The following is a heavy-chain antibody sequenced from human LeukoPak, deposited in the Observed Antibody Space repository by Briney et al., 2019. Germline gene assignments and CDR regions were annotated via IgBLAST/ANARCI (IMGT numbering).Heavy chain of an antibody. CDR2: ISSSSSYI. J-gene: IGHJ1*01. Sequence: GGSLRLSCAASGFTFSSYSMNWVRQAPGKGLEWVSSISSSSSYIYYADSVKGRFTISRDNAKNSLYLQMNSLRAEDTAVYYCARGRWAAAGRGYFQHWGQGTLVTVSS. V-gene: IGHV3-21*01. CDR3: ARGRWAAAGRGYFQH. CDR1: GFTFSSYS. D-gene: IGHD6-13*01.